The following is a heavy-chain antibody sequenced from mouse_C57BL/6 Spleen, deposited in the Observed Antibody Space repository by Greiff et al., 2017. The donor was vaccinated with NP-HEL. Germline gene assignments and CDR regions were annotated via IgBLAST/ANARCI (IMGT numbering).Heavy chain of an antibody. CDR2: IDPENGDT. D-gene: IGHD1-1*01. V-gene: IGHV14-4*01. Sequence: EVQLQQSGAELVRPGASVKLSCTASGFNIKDDYMHWVKQRPEQGLEWIGWIDPENGDTEYASKFQGKATITADTSSNTAYLQLSSLTSEDTAVYYCTTSTTVVARAYWGQVTLVTVSA. CDR1: GFNIKDDY. J-gene: IGHJ3*01. CDR3: TTSTTVVARAY.